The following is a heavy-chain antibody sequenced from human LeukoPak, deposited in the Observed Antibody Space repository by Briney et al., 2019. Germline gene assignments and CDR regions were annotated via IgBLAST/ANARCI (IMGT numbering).Heavy chain of an antibody. J-gene: IGHJ3*02. CDR2: IYYSGST. CDR1: GGSISSSSYY. CDR3: ASSKGLAGAFDI. D-gene: IGHD5-12*01. Sequence: PSETLSLTCTVSGGSISSSSYYWGWIRQPPGKGLEWIGSIYYSGSTYYNPSLKSRVTISVDTSKNQSSLKLSSVTAADTAVYYCASSKGLAGAFDIWGQGTMVTVSS. V-gene: IGHV4-39*01.